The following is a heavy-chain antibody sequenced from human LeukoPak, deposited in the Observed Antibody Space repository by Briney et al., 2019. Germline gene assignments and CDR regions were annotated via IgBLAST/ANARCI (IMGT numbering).Heavy chain of an antibody. J-gene: IGHJ4*02. CDR3: ARRYFDY. CDR1: GGSFSGYY. CDR2: INHSGST. V-gene: IGHV4-34*01. Sequence: SETLSLTCAVYGGSFSGYYWSWIRQPPGKGLEWIGEINHSGSTNYDPSLKSRVTISVDTSKNQFSLKLSSVTAADTAVYYCARRYFDYWGQGTLVTVSS.